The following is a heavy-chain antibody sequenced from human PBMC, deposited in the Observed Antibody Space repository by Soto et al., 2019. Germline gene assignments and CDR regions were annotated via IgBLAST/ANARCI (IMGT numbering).Heavy chain of an antibody. J-gene: IGHJ4*02. D-gene: IGHD3-10*01. V-gene: IGHV4-59*11. CDR3: ARVSTSASGSYYTLDY. CDR1: GDSISSHY. CDR2: GST. Sequence: PSETLSLTCTVSGDSISSHYWSWIRKPPGKGLEWIGFGSTKYNPSLKSRIRISVDTSKNQFSLNLTSATAADTAVYYCARVSTSASGSYYTLDYWGQGTLVTVSS.